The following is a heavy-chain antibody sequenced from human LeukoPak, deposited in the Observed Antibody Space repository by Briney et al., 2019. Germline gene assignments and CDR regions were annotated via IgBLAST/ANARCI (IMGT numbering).Heavy chain of an antibody. CDR2: INPSGGST. CDR1: GYTFTSYY. J-gene: IGHJ6*02. CDR3: ARSGGSYSSAYYYYGMDV. Sequence: ASVKVSCKASGYTFTSYYMHWVRQAPGQGLEWMGIINPSGGSTSYAQEFQGRVTMTRDTSTSAVYMELSSLRSEDTAVYYCARSGGSYSSAYYYYGMDVWGQGTTVTVSS. V-gene: IGHV1-46*01. D-gene: IGHD1-26*01.